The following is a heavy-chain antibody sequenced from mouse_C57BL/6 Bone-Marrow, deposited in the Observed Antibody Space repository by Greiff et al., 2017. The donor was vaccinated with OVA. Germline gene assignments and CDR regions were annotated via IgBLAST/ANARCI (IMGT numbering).Heavy chain of an antibody. J-gene: IGHJ2*01. CDR3: ARWGTVVATRDY. Sequence: VKLLQPGAELVKPGASVKLSCKASGYTFTSYWMQWVKQRPGQGLEWIGEIDPYDSYTNYNQKFKGKATLTVDTSSSTANMRLSSLTSEHPAVDNGARWGTVVATRDYWGQGTTLTVSS. D-gene: IGHD1-1*01. CDR1: GYTFTSYW. V-gene: IGHV1-50*01. CDR2: IDPYDSYT.